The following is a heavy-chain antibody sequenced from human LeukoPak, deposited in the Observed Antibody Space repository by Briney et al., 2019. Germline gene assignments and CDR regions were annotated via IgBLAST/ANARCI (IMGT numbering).Heavy chain of an antibody. J-gene: IGHJ5*02. D-gene: IGHD3-3*02. CDR2: ISYDGSNK. V-gene: IGHV3-33*05. CDR3: ARDVDTSNHMSIFDP. Sequence: PGGSLRLSCAASGFIFSHYGMHWVRQAPGKGLEWVAVISYDGSNKNYADSVKGRFTISRDNFKNILYLQMNSLRAEDTAVYSCARDVDTSNHMSIFDPWGQGTLVTVSS. CDR1: GFIFSHYG.